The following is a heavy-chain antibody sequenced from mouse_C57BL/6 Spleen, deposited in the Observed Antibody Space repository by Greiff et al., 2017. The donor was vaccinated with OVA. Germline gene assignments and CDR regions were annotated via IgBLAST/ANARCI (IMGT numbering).Heavy chain of an antibody. J-gene: IGHJ2*01. V-gene: IGHV5-6*01. CDR1: GFTFSSYG. D-gene: IGHD2-4*01. CDR2: ISSGGSYT. CDR3: ARQDYDGFDY. Sequence: EVKLVESGGDLVKPGGSLKLSCAASGFTFSSYGMSWVRQTPDKRLEWVATISSGGSYTYYPDSVKGRFTISRDNAKNTLYLQMSSLKSEDTAMYYCARQDYDGFDYWGQGTTLTVSS.